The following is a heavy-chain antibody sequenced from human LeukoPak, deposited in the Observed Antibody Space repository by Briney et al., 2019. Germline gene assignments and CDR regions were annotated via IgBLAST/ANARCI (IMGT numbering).Heavy chain of an antibody. V-gene: IGHV3-30*04. CDR1: GFTFSSYA. D-gene: IGHD6-19*01. J-gene: IGHJ4*02. CDR2: ISYDGSNK. Sequence: HPGGSLRLSCAASGFTFSSYAMHWVRQAPGKGLEWVAVISYDGSNKYYADSVKGRFTISRDNSKNTLYLQMNSLRAEDTAVYYCARDLGTYSSSGWFTGFDYWGQGTLVTVSS. CDR3: ARDLGTYSSSGWFTGFDY.